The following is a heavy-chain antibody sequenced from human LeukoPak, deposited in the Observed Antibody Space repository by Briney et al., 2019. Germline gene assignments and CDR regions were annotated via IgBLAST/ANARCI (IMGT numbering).Heavy chain of an antibody. CDR3: AKEGAGNRLTDAFDI. D-gene: IGHD1-14*01. V-gene: IGHV3-21*04. Sequence: PGGSLRLSCAASGFTFSSYSMNWVRQAPGKGLEWVSSISSSSSYIYYADSVKGRFTISRDNAKNSLYLQMNSLRAEDTAVYYCAKEGAGNRLTDAFDIWGQGTMVTVSS. CDR1: GFTFSSYS. J-gene: IGHJ3*02. CDR2: ISSSSSYI.